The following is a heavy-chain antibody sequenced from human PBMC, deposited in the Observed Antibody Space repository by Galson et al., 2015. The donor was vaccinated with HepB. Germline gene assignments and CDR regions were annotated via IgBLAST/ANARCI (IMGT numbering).Heavy chain of an antibody. V-gene: IGHV3-48*04. CDR3: ARDRGQSFGVVLPRDP. CDR1: GFTFSMYN. CDR2: ISASSSTI. Sequence: SLRLSCAASGFTFSMYNMNWVRQAPGKGLQWLSYISASSSTIHYADSVRGRFTVSRDNAKNSLFLQMNSLRAEDTAVYYCARDRGQSFGVVLPRDPWAQGTLVTVSS. D-gene: IGHD3-3*01. J-gene: IGHJ5*02.